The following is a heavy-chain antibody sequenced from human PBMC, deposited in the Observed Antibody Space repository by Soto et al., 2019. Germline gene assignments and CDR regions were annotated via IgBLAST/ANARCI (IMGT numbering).Heavy chain of an antibody. V-gene: IGHV1-18*01. CDR2: ISAYNGNT. J-gene: IGHJ4*02. D-gene: IGHD6-19*01. Sequence: QVQLVQSGAEVKKPGASVKVSCKASGYTFTSYGISWVRQAPGQGLEWMGWISAYNGNTNYAQKLRGRVTMTTDTSTSTAYMDLRSLRSDDTAVYYCARGRLQWLPPSGFDYWGQGTLVTVSS. CDR3: ARGRLQWLPPSGFDY. CDR1: GYTFTSYG.